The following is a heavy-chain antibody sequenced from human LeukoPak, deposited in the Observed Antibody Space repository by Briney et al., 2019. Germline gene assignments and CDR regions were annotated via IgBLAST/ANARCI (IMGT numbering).Heavy chain of an antibody. V-gene: IGHV1-2*02. D-gene: IGHD6-19*01. CDR2: INPNSGGT. J-gene: IGHJ4*02. CDR3: ARGKSSGWKIDY. Sequence: GASVKVSCKASGYTFTVYYMHWVRQAPGQELEWMGWINPNSGGTNYAQKFQGRVTMTRDTSITTAYMELSRLRSDDTAVYYCARGKSSGWKIDYWGQGTLVTVSS. CDR1: GYTFTVYY.